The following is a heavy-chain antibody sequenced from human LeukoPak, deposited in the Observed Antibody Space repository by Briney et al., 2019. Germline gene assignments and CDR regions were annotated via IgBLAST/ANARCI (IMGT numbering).Heavy chain of an antibody. J-gene: IGHJ6*02. V-gene: IGHV1-2*02. CDR1: GYTFTGYY. D-gene: IGHD3-10*01. CDR3: ATRGVSAPPGPYYYYGMDV. Sequence: ASVKVSCKASGYTFTGYYMHWVRQAPGQGLEWMGWINPNSGGTNYAQKFQGRVTMTRDTSISTACMELSRLRSDDTAVYYCATRGVSAPPGPYYYYGMDVWGQGTTVTVSS. CDR2: INPNSGGT.